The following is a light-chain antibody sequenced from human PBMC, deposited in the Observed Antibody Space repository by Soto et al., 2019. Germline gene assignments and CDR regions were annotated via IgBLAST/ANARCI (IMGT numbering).Light chain of an antibody. J-gene: IGKJ1*01. CDR2: DAS. CDR3: LQYKSFPRT. CDR1: QDIRNH. Sequence: DIQMTQSPSSLSASVGDRVTITCRASQDIRNHLGWYQKKSGKAPKRLIYDASNLQSGVPSRFSGSGSGTEFTLTISSLQPEDFATYDCLQYKSFPRTFGQGTKVEVK. V-gene: IGKV1-17*01.